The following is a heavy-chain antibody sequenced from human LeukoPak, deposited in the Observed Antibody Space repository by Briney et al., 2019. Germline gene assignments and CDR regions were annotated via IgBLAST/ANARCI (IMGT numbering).Heavy chain of an antibody. CDR3: ARSSWFGEEGFDS. J-gene: IGHJ4*02. CDR2: ISYDGSNK. CDR1: GFTFSSYA. V-gene: IGHV3-30*04. D-gene: IGHD3-10*01. Sequence: GGSLRLSCAASGFTFSSYAMHWVRQAPGKGLEWVAVISYDGSNKYYADSVKGRFTISRDNSKNTLYLQMNSLRAEDTAVYYSARSSWFGEEGFDSWGQGTLVTVSS.